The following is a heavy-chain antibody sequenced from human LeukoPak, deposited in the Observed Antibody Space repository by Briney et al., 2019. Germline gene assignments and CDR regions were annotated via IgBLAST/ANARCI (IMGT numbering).Heavy chain of an antibody. CDR1: GFIFSNYA. J-gene: IGHJ4*02. CDR3: AREPSLDY. CDR2: FDTLDGLT. Sequence: GGSLRLSCATSGFIFSNYAMSWVRRAPGKGLEWVSSFDTLDGLTNYAESVKGRFTISRDNSKNTLYLQMNSLRAEDTAVYYCAREPSLDYWGQGTLVTVSS. V-gene: IGHV3-23*01.